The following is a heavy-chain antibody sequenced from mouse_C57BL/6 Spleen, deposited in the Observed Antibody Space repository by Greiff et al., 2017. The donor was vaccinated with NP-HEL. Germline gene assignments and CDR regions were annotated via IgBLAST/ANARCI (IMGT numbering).Heavy chain of an antibody. CDR2: IDPETGGT. V-gene: IGHV1-15*01. D-gene: IGHD1-1*01. CDR3: TRYDYYGSSPDY. J-gene: IGHJ2*01. CDR1: GYTFTDYE. Sequence: QVQLQQSGAELVRPGASVTLSCKASGYTFTDYEMHWVKQTPVHGLEWIGAIDPETGGTAYNQKFKGKAILTADKSSSTAYMELRSLTSEDSAVYYWTRYDYYGSSPDYWGQGTTLTVSS.